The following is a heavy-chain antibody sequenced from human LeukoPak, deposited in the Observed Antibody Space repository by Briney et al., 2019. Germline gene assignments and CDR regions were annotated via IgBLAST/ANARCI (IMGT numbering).Heavy chain of an antibody. D-gene: IGHD5-18*01. V-gene: IGHV3-21*01. J-gene: IGHJ4*02. CDR3: AREGGYSYGWYFDY. Sequence: GGSLRLSCAASGFTFSSYSMNWVRQAPGKGLEWVSSISSSSSYIYYADSVKDRFTISRDNAKNSLYLQMNSLRAEDTAVYYCAREGGYSYGWYFDYWGQGTLVTVSS. CDR2: ISSSSSYI. CDR1: GFTFSSYS.